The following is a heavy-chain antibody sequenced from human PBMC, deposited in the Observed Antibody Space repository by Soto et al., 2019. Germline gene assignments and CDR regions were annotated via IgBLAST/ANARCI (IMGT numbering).Heavy chain of an antibody. CDR3: ATSGGGYDYEMSY. J-gene: IGHJ4*02. V-gene: IGHV4-4*07. D-gene: IGHD5-12*01. CDR1: GDPLRSFF. CDR2: IYTSGSI. Sequence: SETPSPPCRVSGDPLRSFFWSLVRQPAGKGLEWIGRIYTSGSINYNPSLESRVTMSVDTSKNQVSLKLYSVTAADTAVYYCATSGGGYDYEMSYWGQGTLVTVSS.